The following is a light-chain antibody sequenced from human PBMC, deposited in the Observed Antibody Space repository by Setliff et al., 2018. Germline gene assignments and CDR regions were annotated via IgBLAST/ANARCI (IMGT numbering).Light chain of an antibody. CDR1: RYDIGDHDY. CDR2: DVS. CDR3: SSYTSNSVLGI. V-gene: IGLV2-14*03. J-gene: IGLJ2*01. Sequence: LTQPASVSGSPGQSITISCSGTRYDIGDHDYVSWYQQYPGEAPKLLIYDVSKRPSGVPGRFSGSKSGTTASLTISALRTEDEADYYCSSYTSNSVLGIFGGGTK.